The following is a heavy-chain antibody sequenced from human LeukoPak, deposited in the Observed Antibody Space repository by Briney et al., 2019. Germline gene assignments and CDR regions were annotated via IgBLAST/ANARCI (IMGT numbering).Heavy chain of an antibody. J-gene: IGHJ6*03. CDR3: ATGRGYFAIHYYMDV. Sequence: GGSLRLSCAASGFAFSTYGMHWVRQAPDKGLEWVAFIRYDGSVQYYTDSVTGRFTISRDNSKSALYLQMDSLRDEDTAVYSCATGRGYFAIHYYMDVWGKGTTVTVSS. D-gene: IGHD2/OR15-2a*01. CDR1: GFAFSTYG. V-gene: IGHV3-30*02. CDR2: IRYDGSVQ.